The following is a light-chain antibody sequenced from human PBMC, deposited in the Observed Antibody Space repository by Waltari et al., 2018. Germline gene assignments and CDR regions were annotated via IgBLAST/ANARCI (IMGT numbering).Light chain of an antibody. V-gene: IGKV4-1*01. CDR3: QQYSATPPT. CDR1: QSVISSFNNKNY. CDR2: WAS. Sequence: DIVMTQSPDSLAVSLGERATINCKSSQSVISSFNNKNYLTWFQQKAGEPPKLLIYWASNREAGVPDRFSGSGSGTDFTLTISGLQAEDVAVYYCQQYSATPPTFGQGTKVEIK. J-gene: IGKJ1*01.